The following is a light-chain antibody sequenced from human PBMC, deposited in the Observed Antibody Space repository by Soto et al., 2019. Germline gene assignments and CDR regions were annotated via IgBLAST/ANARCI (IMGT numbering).Light chain of an antibody. CDR1: SGHSTYA. V-gene: IGLV4-69*01. J-gene: IGLJ2*01. CDR2: LNSDGSH. Sequence: QAVLTQSPSASASLGVSVKLTCTLSSGHSTYAIAWHQQQPDRGPRYLMTLNSDGSHIKADGIPYRFSGSSSGAARYLTITSLQSEDEADYYCQTWDTGTVVFGGGTKLTVL. CDR3: QTWDTGTVV.